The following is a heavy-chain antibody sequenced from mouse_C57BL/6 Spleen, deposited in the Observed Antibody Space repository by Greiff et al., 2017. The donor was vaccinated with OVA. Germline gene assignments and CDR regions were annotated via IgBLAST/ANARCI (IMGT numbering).Heavy chain of an antibody. CDR3: ARAGYCDY. Sequence: EVQRVESGGGLVKPGGSLKLSCAASGFTFSSYAMSWVRQTPEKRLEWVATISDGGSYTYYPDNVKGRFTISRDNAKNNLYLQMSHLKSEDTAMYYCARAGYCDYWGQGTTLTVSS. CDR2: ISDGGSYT. D-gene: IGHD2-3*01. J-gene: IGHJ2*01. CDR1: GFTFSSYA. V-gene: IGHV5-4*01.